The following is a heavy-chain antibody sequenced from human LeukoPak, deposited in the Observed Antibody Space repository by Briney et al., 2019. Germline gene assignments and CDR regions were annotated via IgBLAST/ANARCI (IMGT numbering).Heavy chain of an antibody. CDR1: GCPIGGYF. V-gene: IGHV4-59*01. Sequence: SETLSLTCTAPGCPIGGYFCSWIRKPPGKGLGGFGYIYYSGSTNYNPSLKSRVTISVDTSKNQFSLKLSSVPAADTAVYYCAREDTAMVNGLDYWGQGTLVTVSS. CDR2: IYYSGST. D-gene: IGHD5-18*01. CDR3: AREDTAMVNGLDY. J-gene: IGHJ4*02.